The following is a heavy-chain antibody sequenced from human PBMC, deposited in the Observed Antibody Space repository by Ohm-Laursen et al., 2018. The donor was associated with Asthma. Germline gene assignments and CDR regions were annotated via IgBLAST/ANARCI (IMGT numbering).Heavy chain of an antibody. D-gene: IGHD3-22*01. J-gene: IGHJ4*02. CDR1: GFAFSTYG. CDR3: AKAFSLGYDSSGYYIVDY. Sequence: SLRLSCTASGFAFSTYGMHWVRQAPGKGLEWVAVISYHGSNQFYTNSVKGRFTISRDNSKNTLYLQMNSLRAEDTAVYYCAKAFSLGYDSSGYYIVDYWGQGTLVTVSS. V-gene: IGHV3-30*18. CDR2: ISYHGSNQ.